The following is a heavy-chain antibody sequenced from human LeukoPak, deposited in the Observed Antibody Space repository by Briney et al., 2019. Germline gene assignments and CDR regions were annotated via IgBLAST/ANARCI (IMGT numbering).Heavy chain of an antibody. J-gene: IGHJ4*02. CDR2: IKQDGSES. D-gene: IGHD6-19*01. V-gene: IGHV3-7*01. CDR3: ARGWLVPDF. CDR1: GFTFGSYW. Sequence: GGSLRLSCAASGFTFGSYWMSWVRQAPGKGLEWVANIKQDGSESYYMDSVKGRFTISRDNAKNSLYLQMNSLRAEDTAVYYCARGWLVPDFWGQGTLVTVSS.